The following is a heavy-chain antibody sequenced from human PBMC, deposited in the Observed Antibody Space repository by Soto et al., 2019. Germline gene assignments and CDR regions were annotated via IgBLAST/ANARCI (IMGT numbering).Heavy chain of an antibody. CDR1: GGTFSSYA. CDR3: ARRMYDSSGYYGQ. D-gene: IGHD3-22*01. V-gene: IGHV1-69*13. J-gene: IGHJ4*02. CDR2: IIPIFGTA. Sequence: SVKVSFKASGGTFSSYAISWVRQAPGQGLEWMGGIIPIFGTANYAQKFQGRVTITADESTSTAYMELSSLRSEDTAVYYCARRMYDSSGYYGQWGQGTLVTVSS.